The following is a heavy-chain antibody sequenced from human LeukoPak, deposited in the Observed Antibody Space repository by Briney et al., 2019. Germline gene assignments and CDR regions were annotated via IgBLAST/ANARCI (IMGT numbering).Heavy chain of an antibody. D-gene: IGHD2-21*02. CDR3: AREMVTAQRYFDY. CDR2: VSRNGEAT. Sequence: GGSLRLSCAASGFTFSSHEMSWVRQAPGKGLEWVAVVSRNGEATDYGGSVKGRLTISRDNSKNMVYLEMNSLRAEDTAIYYCAREMVTAQRYFDYWGQGTLVTVSS. CDR1: GFTFSSHE. V-gene: IGHV3-23*01. J-gene: IGHJ4*02.